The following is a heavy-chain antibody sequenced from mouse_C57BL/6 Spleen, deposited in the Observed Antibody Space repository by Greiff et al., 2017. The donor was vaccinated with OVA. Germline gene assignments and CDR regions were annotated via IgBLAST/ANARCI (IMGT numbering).Heavy chain of an antibody. CDR2: ISYDGSN. J-gene: IGHJ4*01. CDR1: GYSITSGYY. Sequence: ESGPGLVKPSQSLSLTCSVTGYSITSGYYWNWIRQFPGNKLEWMGYISYDGSNNYNPSLKNRISITRDTSKNQFFLKLNSVTTEDTATYYCARVGDGYYVYAMDYWGQGTSVTVSS. V-gene: IGHV3-6*01. CDR3: ARVGDGYYVYAMDY. D-gene: IGHD2-3*01.